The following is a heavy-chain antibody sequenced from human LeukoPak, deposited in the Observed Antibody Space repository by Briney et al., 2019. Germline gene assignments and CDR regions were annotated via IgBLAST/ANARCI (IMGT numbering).Heavy chain of an antibody. CDR3: TKAKYYHFDY. D-gene: IGHD3-16*01. CDR1: GFTSSSYG. CDR2: ISGSDDST. Sequence: PGGSLRLSCVASGFTSSSYGMSWVRQAPGKGLEWVSAISGSDDSTYYADSARGRFTISRDVSKNTLFLQMNSLRAEDTALYYCTKAKYYHFDYWGQGTLVTVSS. V-gene: IGHV3-23*01. J-gene: IGHJ4*02.